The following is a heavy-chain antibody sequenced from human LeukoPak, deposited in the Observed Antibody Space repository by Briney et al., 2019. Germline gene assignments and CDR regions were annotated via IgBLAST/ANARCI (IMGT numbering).Heavy chain of an antibody. J-gene: IGHJ4*02. V-gene: IGHV4-59*08. Sequence: SETLSLTCTVSGGSISSYYWSWIRQPPVKGLEWIGYIYYSGSTNYNPSLKSRVTISVDTSKNQFSVKLSSVTAADTAVYYGASHEAAGDYVDYWGQGTLVTVSS. D-gene: IGHD4-17*01. CDR3: ASHEAAGDYVDY. CDR2: IYYSGST. CDR1: GGSISSYY.